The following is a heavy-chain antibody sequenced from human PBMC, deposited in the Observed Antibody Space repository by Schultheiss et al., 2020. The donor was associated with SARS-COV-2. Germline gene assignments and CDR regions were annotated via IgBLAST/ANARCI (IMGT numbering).Heavy chain of an antibody. CDR1: GFTFSNAW. V-gene: IGHV3-21*01. J-gene: IGHJ6*02. CDR2: ISSSSSYI. Sequence: GGSLRLSCAASGFTFSNAWMNWVRQAPGKGLEWVSSISSSSSYIYYADSVKGRFTISRDNDKNSLYLQMNSLRAEDTAVYYCARDYDPKYYYYYYGMDVWGQGTTVTVSS. D-gene: IGHD5-12*01. CDR3: ARDYDPKYYYYYYGMDV.